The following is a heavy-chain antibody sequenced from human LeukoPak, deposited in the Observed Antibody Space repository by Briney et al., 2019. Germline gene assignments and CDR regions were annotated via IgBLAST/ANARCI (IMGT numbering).Heavy chain of an antibody. CDR2: INHSGST. D-gene: IGHD3-3*01. Sequence: PSETLSLTCAVYGGSFSGYYWSWIRQPPGRGLEWIGEINHSGSTNYNPSLKSRVTISLDTSKNQFSLKLSSVTAADTAVYYCASDRGIFGVVHFDHWGQGTLVTVSS. CDR1: GGSFSGYY. J-gene: IGHJ4*02. CDR3: ASDRGIFGVVHFDH. V-gene: IGHV4-34*01.